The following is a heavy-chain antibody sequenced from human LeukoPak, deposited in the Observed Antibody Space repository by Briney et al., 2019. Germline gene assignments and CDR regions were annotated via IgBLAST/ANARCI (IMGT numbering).Heavy chain of an antibody. D-gene: IGHD6-13*01. Sequence: GGSLRLSCAASGFTFSSYAMSWVRQAPGKGLEWVSAISGSGGSTYYADSVKGRFTISRDNSKNTLYLQMNSLRAEDTAVYYCAKELFTAAGTNYYYYGMDVWGQGTTVTVSS. CDR1: GFTFSSYA. CDR2: ISGSGGST. CDR3: AKELFTAAGTNYYYYGMDV. V-gene: IGHV3-23*01. J-gene: IGHJ6*02.